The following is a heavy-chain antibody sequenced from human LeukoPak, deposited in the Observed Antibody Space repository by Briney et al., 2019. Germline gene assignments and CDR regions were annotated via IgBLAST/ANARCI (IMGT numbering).Heavy chain of an antibody. CDR1: GFTFSSYW. D-gene: IGHD3-22*01. J-gene: IGHJ1*01. CDR3: ARDLPDYYDSSGYPEYFQH. CDR2: IKQDGSEK. Sequence: PSGGSLRLSCAASGFTFSSYWISWVRQAPGKGLEWVANIKQDGSEKYYVDSVKGRFTISRDNAKNSLYLQMNSLRAEDTAVYYCARDLPDYYDSSGYPEYFQHWGQGTLVTVSS. V-gene: IGHV3-7*01.